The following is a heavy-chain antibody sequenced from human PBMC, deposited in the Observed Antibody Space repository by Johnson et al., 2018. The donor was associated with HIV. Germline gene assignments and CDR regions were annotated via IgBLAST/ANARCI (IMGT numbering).Heavy chain of an antibody. CDR2: INWNGGSV. CDR3: ARQHYYDSSGQGGGLEI. V-gene: IGHV3-20*04. Sequence: VQLVESGGDVVRPGGSLRLSCAGSGFIFDDYGMRWVRQPPGKGLEWVSGINWNGGSVGYADSVKGRFIISRDNANNSLYLQMYSLRAEDTALYYCARQHYYDSSGQGGGLEIWGQGTMVTVSS. J-gene: IGHJ3*02. D-gene: IGHD3-22*01. CDR1: GFIFDDYG.